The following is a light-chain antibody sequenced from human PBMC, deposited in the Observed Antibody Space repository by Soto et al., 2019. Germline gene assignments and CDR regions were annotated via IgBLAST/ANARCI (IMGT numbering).Light chain of an antibody. V-gene: IGLV1-47*01. CDR3: APWDDSLSVHVV. J-gene: IGLJ2*01. CDR2: RNN. Sequence: QPVLTQPPSASGTPGQRVTISCSGSSSNIGSNYVYWYQQLPGTAPKLLIYRNNQRPSGVPDRFSGSKSGTSASPAISGLRSEDEGDYYCAPWDDSLSVHVVFGGGTKLTVL. CDR1: SSNIGSNY.